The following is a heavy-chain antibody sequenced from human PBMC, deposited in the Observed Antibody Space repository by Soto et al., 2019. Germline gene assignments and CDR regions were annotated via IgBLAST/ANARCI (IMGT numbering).Heavy chain of an antibody. CDR2: VYHSGST. D-gene: IGHD2-15*01. V-gene: IGHV4-4*02. CDR3: ARSGCSGGSCYSVYYYYYYMAV. J-gene: IGHJ6*03. Sequence: QVQLQESGPGLVKPSGTLSLTCAVSSGSISSSNWWRWVRQPPGKGLEWIREVYHSGSTNYNPSLKSRVTISVDKSKNQFSLKLSSVTAADTAVYYCARSGCSGGSCYSVYYYYYYMAVWGKGTTVTVSS. CDR1: SGSISSSNW.